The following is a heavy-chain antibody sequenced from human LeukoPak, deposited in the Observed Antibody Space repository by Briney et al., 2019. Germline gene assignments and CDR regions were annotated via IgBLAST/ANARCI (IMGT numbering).Heavy chain of an antibody. J-gene: IGHJ3*02. CDR2: IYTSGST. V-gene: IGHV4-61*02. D-gene: IGHD6-19*01. Sequence: SETLSLTCTVSGGSISSGTYYWSWIRQPAGKGLEWIGRIYTSGSTNYNPSLKSRVTMSVDTSKNQFSLKLSSVTAADTAVYYCAREPILQQWLVNEDAFDIWGQGTMVTVSS. CDR1: GGSISSGTYY. CDR3: AREPILQQWLVNEDAFDI.